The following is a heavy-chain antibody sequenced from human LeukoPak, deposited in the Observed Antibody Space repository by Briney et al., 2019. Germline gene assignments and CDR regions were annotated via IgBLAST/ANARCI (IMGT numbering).Heavy chain of an antibody. J-gene: IGHJ4*02. Sequence: PGRALRLSCAASGFTFSSYAMHWVRQAPGKGLEWVAVISYDGSNKYYADSVKGRFTISRDNSKNTLYLQMNSLRAEDTAVYYCARAIVLGDYDVYFDYWGQGTLVTVSS. CDR2: ISYDGSNK. CDR3: ARAIVLGDYDVYFDY. CDR1: GFTFSSYA. D-gene: IGHD4-17*01. V-gene: IGHV3-30*04.